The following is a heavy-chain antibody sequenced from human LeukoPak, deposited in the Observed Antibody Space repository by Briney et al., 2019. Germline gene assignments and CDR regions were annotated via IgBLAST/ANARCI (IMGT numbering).Heavy chain of an antibody. V-gene: IGHV3-49*03. CDR1: GFIFGDYA. Sequence: PGRSLRLSCTGSGFIFGDYAMSWFRQAPGKGLEWVAFMRSKTYGATSEYAASVKGRFTASRDDSKSIAYLQMSSLKTDDTAVYYCSRTGILYSTSSSDYWGQGTLVTVSS. CDR2: MRSKTYGATS. CDR3: SRTGILYSTSSSDY. D-gene: IGHD6-6*01. J-gene: IGHJ4*02.